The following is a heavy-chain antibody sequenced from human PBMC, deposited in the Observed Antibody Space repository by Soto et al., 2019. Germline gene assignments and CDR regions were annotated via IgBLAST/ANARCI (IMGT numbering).Heavy chain of an antibody. Sequence: QAHLEQSGAEVKRPGASVKVSCKASGYTFSDFDINWLRQASGPGPEWMGWMNAKSGDTFFAQRFQGKFNMSWDTSLSTAYREVGSLTSDDTAMYYCARGNPFNYAGFDVWGQGTTVAVSS. CDR3: ARGNPFNYAGFDV. CDR1: GYTFSDFD. D-gene: IGHD3-16*01. J-gene: IGHJ6*02. CDR2: MNAKSGDT. V-gene: IGHV1-8*01.